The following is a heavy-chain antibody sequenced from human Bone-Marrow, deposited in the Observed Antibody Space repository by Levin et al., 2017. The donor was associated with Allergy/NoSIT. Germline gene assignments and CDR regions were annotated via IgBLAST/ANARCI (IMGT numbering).Heavy chain of an antibody. CDR2: INTDTGTP. V-gene: IGHV7-4-1*01. CDR1: GYTFTRYA. D-gene: IGHD6-13*01. CDR3: AGGPQTYSTSWYWFDY. J-gene: IGHJ4*02. Sequence: GASVKVSCKASGYTFTRYAMNWLRQAPGQGLEWMGWINTDTGTPTFAPGFTGRFVFSLDSSVSTAYLQISSLEAADTAVYYCAGGPQTYSTSWYWFDYWGQGNLVAVSS.